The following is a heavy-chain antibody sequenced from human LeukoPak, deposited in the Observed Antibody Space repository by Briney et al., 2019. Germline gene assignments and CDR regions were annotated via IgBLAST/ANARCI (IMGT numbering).Heavy chain of an antibody. Sequence: TGGSLTLSCAASGFTFSIYAMTWVRQAPGDGLEWVAAIVDSGATFYADYVKGRFTISRDNSRNTLYMQMNSLRTEDTAVYYCAKNYHDNSAYFSWAFDIWGQGTMVTLSS. CDR2: IVDSGAT. D-gene: IGHD3-22*01. V-gene: IGHV3-23*01. J-gene: IGHJ3*02. CDR1: GFTFSIYA. CDR3: AKNYHDNSAYFSWAFDI.